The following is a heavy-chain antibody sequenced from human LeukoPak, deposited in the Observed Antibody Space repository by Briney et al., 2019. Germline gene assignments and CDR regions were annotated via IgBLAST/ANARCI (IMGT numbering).Heavy chain of an antibody. V-gene: IGHV4-34*01. CDR2: IHHSGRT. J-gene: IGHJ4*02. CDR3: TRQSGTVTPIDY. D-gene: IGHD4-17*01. CDR1: SGPLSGYS. Sequence: SETLSLTCAVSSGPLSGYSWGWIRQAPGKGLDWIGEIHHSGRTTSNSSLKTRVTISPNKPKSQFSLMLTAVTAADTAVYYCTRQSGTVTPIDYWGQGILVTVSS.